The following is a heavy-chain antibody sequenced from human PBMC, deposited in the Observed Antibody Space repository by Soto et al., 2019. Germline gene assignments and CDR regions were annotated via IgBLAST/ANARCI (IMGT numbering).Heavy chain of an antibody. D-gene: IGHD2-8*01. CDR2: IIPIFGTA. Sequence: QVQLVQSGAEVKKPGSSVKVSCKASGSTFSSYAISWVRQAPGQGLEWMAGIIPIFGTANYAQKFQGRVTITADESTSTAYMELSSLRSEDTAVYYCATLGYCTNGVCRDYFYYGMDVWGQGTTVTVSS. V-gene: IGHV1-69*01. CDR3: ATLGYCTNGVCRDYFYYGMDV. CDR1: GSTFSSYA. J-gene: IGHJ6*02.